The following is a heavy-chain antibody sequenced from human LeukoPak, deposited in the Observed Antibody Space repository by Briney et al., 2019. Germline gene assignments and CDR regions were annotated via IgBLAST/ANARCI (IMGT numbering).Heavy chain of an antibody. J-gene: IGHJ6*03. Sequence: GGSLRLSCAASGFTFNSYGMHWVRQGPGKGLEWVAFIRYDGSNKYYGDSVKGRFTISRDNSKNTLYLQMNSLRAEDTAVYYCAKGSKGVVFTRDHYMDVWGKGTTVTISS. V-gene: IGHV3-30*02. D-gene: IGHD3-3*01. CDR3: AKGSKGVVFTRDHYMDV. CDR1: GFTFNSYG. CDR2: IRYDGSNK.